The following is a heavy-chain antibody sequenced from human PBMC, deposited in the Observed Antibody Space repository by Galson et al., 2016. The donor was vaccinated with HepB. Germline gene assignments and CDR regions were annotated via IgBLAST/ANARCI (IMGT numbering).Heavy chain of an antibody. CDR3: ARQPNVVVTAYLYYYGMDV. CDR1: GYTFTSYY. Sequence: SVKVSCKASGYTFTSYYIHWVRQAPGQGLEWMGIINPSAGTTSYAQRFRGRITMTRDKSTNTVYMELSSLRSEDTAVYYCARQPNVVVTAYLYYYGMDVWGQGTTVTVSS. CDR2: INPSAGTT. J-gene: IGHJ6*02. D-gene: IGHD2-21*02. V-gene: IGHV1-46*01.